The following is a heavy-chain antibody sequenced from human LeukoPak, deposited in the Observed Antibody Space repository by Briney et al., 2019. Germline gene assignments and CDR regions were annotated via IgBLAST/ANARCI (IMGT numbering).Heavy chain of an antibody. D-gene: IGHD1-7*01. J-gene: IGHJ4*02. CDR1: GGTFSSYA. Sequence: GSSVKVSCEASGGTFSSYAISWVRQAPGQGLEWMGGIIPIFGTANYAQKFQGRVTITADESTSTAYMELSSLRSEDTAVYYCARGTSEGRYYFDYWGQGTLVTVSS. CDR3: ARGTSEGRYYFDY. V-gene: IGHV1-69*01. CDR2: IIPIFGTA.